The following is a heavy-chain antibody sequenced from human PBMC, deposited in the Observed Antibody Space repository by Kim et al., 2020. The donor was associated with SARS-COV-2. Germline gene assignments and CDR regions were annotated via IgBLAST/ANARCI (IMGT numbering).Heavy chain of an antibody. J-gene: IGHJ4*02. CDR2: IKHDGSDK. CDR1: GFTFRNYW. CDR3: ARDNGDDGSGTTGY. V-gene: IGHV3-7*01. Sequence: GGSLRLSCVVSGFTFRNYWMSWVRQAPGKGLEWVANIKHDGSDKYYVDSVKGRFTISRDNAKNSLFLQMNSLRAEDTAVYYCARDNGDDGSGTTGYWGQGTLGIVSS. D-gene: IGHD3-10*01.